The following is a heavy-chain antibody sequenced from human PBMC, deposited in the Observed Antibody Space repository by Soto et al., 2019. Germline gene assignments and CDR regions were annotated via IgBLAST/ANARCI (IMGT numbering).Heavy chain of an antibody. V-gene: IGHV3-30-3*01. D-gene: IGHD3-16*01. Sequence: QVQLVESGGGVVQPGRSLRLSCAASGFTFSSYAIHWVRQAPGKGLEWVAGIAYDGSNKYYADSVKGGLTISREHYKNTLYLQMHSLRAEDTAGYYCARVGATNPLSTGEYFDYWGQGTLVTVSS. CDR1: GFTFSSYA. J-gene: IGHJ4*02. CDR3: ARVGATNPLSTGEYFDY. CDR2: IAYDGSNK.